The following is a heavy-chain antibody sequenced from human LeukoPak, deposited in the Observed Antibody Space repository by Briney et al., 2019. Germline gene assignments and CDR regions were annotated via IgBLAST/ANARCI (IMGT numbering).Heavy chain of an antibody. J-gene: IGHJ5*02. V-gene: IGHV3-30*04. D-gene: IGHD3-3*01. CDR1: GFTFSSYA. Sequence: GGSLRLSCAASGFTFSSYAMHWVRQAPGKGLEWVAVISYDGSNKYYADSVKGRFTISRDNSKNTLYLQLSSLRAEDTAVYYCAREHDLWHEGGNWFDAWGQGTLVTVSS. CDR2: ISYDGSNK. CDR3: AREHDLWHEGGNWFDA.